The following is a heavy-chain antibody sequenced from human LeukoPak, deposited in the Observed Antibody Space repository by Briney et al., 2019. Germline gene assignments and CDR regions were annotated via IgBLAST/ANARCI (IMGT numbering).Heavy chain of an antibody. J-gene: IGHJ4*02. CDR1: GFTFNSYA. V-gene: IGHV3-23*01. CDR3: AKGRSGVSSAAINY. Sequence: PGGSLRLPCTPSGFTFNSYAMSWVRQAPGKGLECVSTISGSGDNTYYADSVKGRFTIPRDNSKNTLHPQKNSLSAEHPAVYLCAKGRSGVSSAAINYWGQGTLVTVSS. D-gene: IGHD2-2*01. CDR2: ISGSGDNT.